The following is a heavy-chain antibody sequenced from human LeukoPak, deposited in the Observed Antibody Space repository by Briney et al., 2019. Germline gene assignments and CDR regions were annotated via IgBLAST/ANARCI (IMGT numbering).Heavy chain of an antibody. Sequence: ASVKVSCKASGYTFTSYGISWVRQAPGQGLEWMGWISAYNGNTNYAQKLQGRVTMTTDTSTSTAYMELRSLRSDDTAVYYCARVGYYYASSGYWSEPLDAFDIWGQGTMVTVSS. CDR2: ISAYNGNT. J-gene: IGHJ3*02. CDR1: GYTFTSYG. CDR3: ARVGYYYASSGYWSEPLDAFDI. D-gene: IGHD3-22*01. V-gene: IGHV1-18*01.